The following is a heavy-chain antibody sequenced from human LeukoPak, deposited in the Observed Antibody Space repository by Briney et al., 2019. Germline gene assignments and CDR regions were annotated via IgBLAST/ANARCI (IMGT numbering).Heavy chain of an antibody. Sequence: ASVKVSCKASGSTFSSYAISWVRQAPGQGLEWMGGIIPIFGTANYAQKFQGRVTITADESTSTAYMELSSLRSEDTAVYYCARESIDSTQYYFDYWGQGTLVTVSS. J-gene: IGHJ4*02. CDR2: IIPIFGTA. D-gene: IGHD2-21*01. CDR1: GSTFSSYA. CDR3: ARESIDSTQYYFDY. V-gene: IGHV1-69*01.